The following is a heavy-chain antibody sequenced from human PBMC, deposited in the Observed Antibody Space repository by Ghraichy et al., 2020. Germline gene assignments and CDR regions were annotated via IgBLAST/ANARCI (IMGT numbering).Heavy chain of an antibody. CDR1: GFTFSSYG. CDR3: ARDGSRGAFDI. J-gene: IGHJ3*02. V-gene: IGHV3-33*01. D-gene: IGHD3-10*01. CDR2: IWYDGSNK. Sequence: GGSLRLSCAASGFTFSSYGMHWVRQAPGKGLEWVAVIWYDGSNKYYADSVKGRFTISRDNYKNTLYLQMNSLRAEDTAEYYCARDGSRGAFDIGGQGTMVTVSS.